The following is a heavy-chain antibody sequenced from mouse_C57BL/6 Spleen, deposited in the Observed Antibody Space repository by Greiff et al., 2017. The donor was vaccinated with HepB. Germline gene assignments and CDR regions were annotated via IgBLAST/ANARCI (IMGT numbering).Heavy chain of an antibody. V-gene: IGHV5-9-1*02. CDR2: ISSGGDYI. CDR3: TTTSYYYAMDY. D-gene: IGHD5-5*01. CDR1: GFTFSSYA. Sequence: EVKVVESGEGLVKPGGSLKLSCAASGFTFSSYAMSWVRQTPEKRLEWVAYISSGGDYIYYADTVKGRFTISRDNARNTLYLQMSSLKSEDTAMYDCTTTSYYYAMDYWGQGTSVTVSS. J-gene: IGHJ4*01.